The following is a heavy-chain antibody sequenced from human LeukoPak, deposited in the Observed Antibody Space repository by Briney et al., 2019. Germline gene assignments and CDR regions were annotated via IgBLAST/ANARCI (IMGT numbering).Heavy chain of an antibody. CDR1: GGSISSGGYY. Sequence: KTSETLSLTCTVSGGSISSGGYYWSWIRQHPGKGLEWIGYIYYSGSTYYNPSLKSRVTMSVDTSKNQLSLKLSSVTAADTAVYYCARTPYSSGWYGLDYWGQGTLVTVSS. CDR3: ARTPYSSGWYGLDY. J-gene: IGHJ4*02. CDR2: IYYSGST. D-gene: IGHD6-19*01. V-gene: IGHV4-31*03.